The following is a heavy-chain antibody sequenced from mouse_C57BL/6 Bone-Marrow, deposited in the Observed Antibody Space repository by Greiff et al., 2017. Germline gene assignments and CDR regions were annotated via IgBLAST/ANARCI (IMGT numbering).Heavy chain of an antibody. CDR2: INPSSGYT. CDR3: ARRDYDYSYAMDY. D-gene: IGHD2-4*01. CDR1: GYTFTSYW. Sequence: VQVVESGAELAKPGASVKLSCKASGYTFTSYWMHWVKQRPGQGLEWIGYINPSSGYTKYNQKFKDKATLTADKSSSTAYMQLSSLTYEDSAVYYCARRDYDYSYAMDYWGQGTSVTVSS. J-gene: IGHJ4*01. V-gene: IGHV1-7*01.